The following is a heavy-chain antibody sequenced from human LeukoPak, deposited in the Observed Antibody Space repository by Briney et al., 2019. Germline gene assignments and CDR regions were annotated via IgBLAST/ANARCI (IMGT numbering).Heavy chain of an antibody. Sequence: SETLSLTCAGFGGSISNYYWSWIRQPPGKELEWIGYIYFSGGNTNYNPSFKSRVTISVDTSKNQFFLRLNSVTAADTAVYYCARQPSGTAAFDIWGQGTVVTVSS. V-gene: IGHV4-59*08. CDR2: IYFSGGNT. D-gene: IGHD1-14*01. CDR1: GGSISNYY. CDR3: ARQPSGTAAFDI. J-gene: IGHJ3*02.